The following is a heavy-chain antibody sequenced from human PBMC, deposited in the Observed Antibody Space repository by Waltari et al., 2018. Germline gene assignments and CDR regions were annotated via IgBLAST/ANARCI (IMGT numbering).Heavy chain of an antibody. CDR1: GYSFTTQW. CDR3: ATSTRSGGYFFAA. V-gene: IGHV5-10-1*03. D-gene: IGHD3-16*01. CDR2: IDPRDSYT. J-gene: IGHJ4*02. Sequence: EVQLEQSGAEMKKPGESLTISCKGSGYSFTTQWISWVRQMPGKGLEWMGRIDPRDSYTNYSPSFQGHVTISTDRSISTAYLQWSSLKASDTAMYYCATSTRSGGYFFAAWGQGSLVTVSA.